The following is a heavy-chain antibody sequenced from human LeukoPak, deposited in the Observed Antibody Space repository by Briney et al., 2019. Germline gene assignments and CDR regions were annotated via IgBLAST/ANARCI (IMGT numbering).Heavy chain of an antibody. Sequence: PLASVKVSCKASGYTFTSYEINWARQATGQGLEWMGGIIPIFGTANYAQKFQGRVTITTDESTSTAYMELSSLRSEDTAVYYCARGRQQLVPFDYWGQGTLVTVSS. CDR1: GYTFTSYE. CDR2: IIPIFGTA. CDR3: ARGRQQLVPFDY. J-gene: IGHJ4*02. V-gene: IGHV1-69*05. D-gene: IGHD6-13*01.